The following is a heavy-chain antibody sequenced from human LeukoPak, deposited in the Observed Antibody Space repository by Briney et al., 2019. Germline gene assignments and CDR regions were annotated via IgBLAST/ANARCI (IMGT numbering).Heavy chain of an antibody. J-gene: IGHJ4*02. CDR2: ISWHSGTI. V-gene: IGHV3-9*01. CDR3: AKDIHSSGWSIDY. Sequence: PGGSLRLSCAPSGFNFDDYAMHWVRQAPGKGLEWVSGISWHSGTIGYANSVKGRFTISRDNAKNSLYLQMDSLRVDDTALYYCAKDIHSSGWSIDYWGQGTLVTVSS. CDR1: GFNFDDYA. D-gene: IGHD6-19*01.